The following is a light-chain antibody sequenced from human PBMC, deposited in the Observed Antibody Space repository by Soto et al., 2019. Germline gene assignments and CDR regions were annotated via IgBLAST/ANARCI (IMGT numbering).Light chain of an antibody. V-gene: IGLV2-18*02. CDR2: EGS. CDR1: SSDVGSYNG. J-gene: IGLJ1*01. Sequence: QSVLTQPPSVSGSPGQSVTISCTGTSSDVGSYNGVSWYQQPPGTAPKLIIYEGSTRPSGVPDRFSGSKSGNSASLTISGLQAEDEADYYCNSYTIAGTYVFGTGTKV. CDR3: NSYTIAGTYV.